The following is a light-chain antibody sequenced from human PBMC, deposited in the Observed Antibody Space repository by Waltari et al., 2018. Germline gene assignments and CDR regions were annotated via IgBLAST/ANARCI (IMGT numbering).Light chain of an antibody. Sequence: EIVMTQSPVTLSVSPGERATLSCRASQSVGTKVAWYQQKPGQAPRLLIYGASTRATGIAARFSGSGSGTEFTLTISSLQSEDFAIYYCQQYNLWPWTFDQGTKVDIK. J-gene: IGKJ1*01. CDR3: QQYNLWPWT. CDR1: QSVGTK. CDR2: GAS. V-gene: IGKV3-15*01.